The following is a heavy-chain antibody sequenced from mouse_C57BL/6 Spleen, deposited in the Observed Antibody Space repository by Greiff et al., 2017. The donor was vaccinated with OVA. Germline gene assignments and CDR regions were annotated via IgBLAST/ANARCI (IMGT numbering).Heavy chain of an antibody. CDR2: INPSSGYT. D-gene: IGHD1-1*01. CDR3: ARLTTVVAHWYFDV. V-gene: IGHV1-4*01. Sequence: QVQLQQSGAELARPGASVKMSCKASGYTFTSYTMHWVKQRPGQGLEWIGYINPSSGYTKYNQKFKDKATLTADKSSSTAYMQLSSLTSEDSAVYYCARLTTVVAHWYFDVWGTGTTVTVSS. J-gene: IGHJ1*03. CDR1: GYTFTSYT.